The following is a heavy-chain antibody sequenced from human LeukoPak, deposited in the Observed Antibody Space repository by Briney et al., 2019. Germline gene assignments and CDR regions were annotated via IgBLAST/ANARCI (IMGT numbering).Heavy chain of an antibody. J-gene: IGHJ4*02. V-gene: IGHV6-1*01. CDR1: GDSVSSNSAA. D-gene: IGHD1-7*01. CDR3: ARGEGELTHFDY. Sequence: SQTLSLTCVISGDSVSSNSAAWNWIRQSPSSGLGWLGRTYCRSKCYNDYALSVKSRITINPDTSKNQFSLQLNSVTPEDTAVYYCARGEGELTHFDYWGQGTLVTVSS. CDR2: TYCRSKCYN.